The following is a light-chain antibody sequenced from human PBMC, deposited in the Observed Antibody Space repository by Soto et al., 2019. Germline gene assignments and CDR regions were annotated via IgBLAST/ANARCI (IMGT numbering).Light chain of an antibody. V-gene: IGKV1-39*01. CDR3: QQSYSTPPT. Sequence: DIQMTQSPSSLSASVGDRVTITCRASQSISSYLNWYQQKPGKAPKLLIYAASNLQSGVPSRFSGSGSGTDSTPTISSLQPEDFATYYCQQSYSTPPTFGGGTKLEIK. J-gene: IGKJ4*01. CDR1: QSISSY. CDR2: AAS.